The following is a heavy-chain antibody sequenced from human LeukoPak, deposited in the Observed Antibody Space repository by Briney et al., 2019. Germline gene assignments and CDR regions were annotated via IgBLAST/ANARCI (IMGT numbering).Heavy chain of an antibody. CDR3: AREEDCSGGSCRENYYYMDV. CDR1: GGTFSSYA. V-gene: IGHV1-69*05. CDR2: IIPIFGTA. J-gene: IGHJ6*03. D-gene: IGHD2-15*01. Sequence: ASVKVSCKASGGTFSSYAISWVRQAPGQGLEWMGRIIPIFGTANYAQKYQGRVTITTDESTSTAYMELSSLRSKDTAVYYCAREEDCSGGSCRENYYYMDVWGKGTTVTVSS.